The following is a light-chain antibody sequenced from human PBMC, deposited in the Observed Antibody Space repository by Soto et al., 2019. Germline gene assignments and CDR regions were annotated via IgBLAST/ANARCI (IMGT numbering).Light chain of an antibody. CDR2: GAS. J-gene: IGKJ1*01. CDR1: QSVSSNF. CDR3: HQYCTSPPT. Sequence: EIVLTQSPATLSLSPGERATLSCKASQSVSSNFLAWYQRTPGQATMLLIYGASYTATAIPYRFSGSGSGTDFTLSSPRLEAEDFAVYYCHQYCTSPPTFGQGTKVEI. V-gene: IGKV3-20*01.